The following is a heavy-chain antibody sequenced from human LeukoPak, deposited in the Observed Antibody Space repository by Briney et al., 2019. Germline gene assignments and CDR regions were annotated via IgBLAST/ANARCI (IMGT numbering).Heavy chain of an antibody. J-gene: IGHJ4*02. CDR3: VRLFNGYYDSSGDDY. CDR1: GHSFTSYW. CDR2: IYPGGSDT. V-gene: IGHV5-51*01. Sequence: GESLKISCKGSGHSFTSYWIAWVRQMPGKGLEWMGSIYPGGSDTRYSPSFQGQVTFSADKSITTAYLQWTGLKASDTAMYYCVRLFNGYYDSSGDDYWAQGTLVTVSS. D-gene: IGHD3-22*01.